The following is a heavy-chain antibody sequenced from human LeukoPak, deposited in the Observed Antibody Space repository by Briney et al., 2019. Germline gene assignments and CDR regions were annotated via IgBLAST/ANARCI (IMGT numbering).Heavy chain of an antibody. Sequence: ASVKVSCKASGYTFTGYYMHWVRQAPGQGLEWMGWINPNSGGTNYAQKFQGRVTMTRDTSISTAYMEQSRLRSDDTAVYYCAREDIVGATQVDYWGQGTLVTVSS. V-gene: IGHV1-2*02. CDR2: INPNSGGT. J-gene: IGHJ4*02. D-gene: IGHD1-26*01. CDR1: GYTFTGYY. CDR3: AREDIVGATQVDY.